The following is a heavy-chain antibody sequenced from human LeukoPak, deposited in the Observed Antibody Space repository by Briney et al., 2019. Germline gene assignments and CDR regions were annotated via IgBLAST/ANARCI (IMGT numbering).Heavy chain of an antibody. CDR1: GFTFSSYS. CDR2: IRSSSSTT. V-gene: IGHV3-48*04. CDR3: ARDNEGVDY. D-gene: IGHD1-1*01. Sequence: GGSLRLSCAASGFTFSSYSVNWVRQAPGKGLQWVSYIRSSSSTTYYADSVKGRFTISRDNAKNSLYLQMNSLRAEDTAVYYCARDNEGVDYWGQGTLVTVSS. J-gene: IGHJ4*02.